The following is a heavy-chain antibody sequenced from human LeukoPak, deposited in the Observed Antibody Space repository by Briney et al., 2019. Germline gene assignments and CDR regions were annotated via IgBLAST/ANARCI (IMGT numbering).Heavy chain of an antibody. V-gene: IGHV3-9*01. CDR2: ISWNSGSI. CDR1: GFTFDDYA. D-gene: IGHD3-22*01. Sequence: PGRSLRLSCAASGFTFDDYAMHWVRQAPGKGLEWVSGISWNSGSIDYADSVKGRFTISRDNAKNSLYLQMNSLRAEDTALYYCAKDRGGGYYDSSGYSFDAFDIWGQGTMVTVSS. CDR3: AKDRGGGYYDSSGYSFDAFDI. J-gene: IGHJ3*02.